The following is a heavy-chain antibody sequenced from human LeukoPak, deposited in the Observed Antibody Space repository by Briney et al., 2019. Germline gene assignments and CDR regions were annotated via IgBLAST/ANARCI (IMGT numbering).Heavy chain of an antibody. CDR2: IYTHDSNP. CDR1: GYSFTNYW. CDR3: ARAISGETSGYYYADY. D-gene: IGHD3-22*01. J-gene: IGHJ4*02. Sequence: GESLNISREGSGYSFTNYWGGWVLQMSGKGLGWMGIIYTHDSNPRYSPSFQGPVTLSADKSISTAYMQWSSLKASDTAMYYCARAISGETSGYYYADYWGQGTLVSVSS. V-gene: IGHV5-51*01.